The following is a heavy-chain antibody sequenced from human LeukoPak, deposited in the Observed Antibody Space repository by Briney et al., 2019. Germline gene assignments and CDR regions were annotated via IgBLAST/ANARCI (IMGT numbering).Heavy chain of an antibody. Sequence: GGSLRLSCAASGFTFNTYAMHWVRQAPGKGLEWVAIIWYGGSDKYYADSVRGRFTISRDNSKNTLYLQMNSLRAEDTAVYYCGRVGCTGGNCKPYAYYATDVWGQGTTVTVSS. J-gene: IGHJ6*02. D-gene: IGHD2-15*01. V-gene: IGHV3-33*01. CDR3: GRVGCTGGNCKPYAYYATDV. CDR2: IWYGGSDK. CDR1: GFTFNTYA.